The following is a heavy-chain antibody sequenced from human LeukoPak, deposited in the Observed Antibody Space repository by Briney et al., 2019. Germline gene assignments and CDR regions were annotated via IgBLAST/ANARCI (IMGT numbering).Heavy chain of an antibody. CDR3: ARGIGSTTVTTLEYYFDY. J-gene: IGHJ4*02. Sequence: ASVKVSCKASGYTFTNYDINWVRQATGLGLEWMGWMNPNSGNTGYAQKFQGRVSMTRNTSISTAYMELSSLRSEDTAVYYCARGIGSTTVTTLEYYFDYWGQGTLVTVSS. CDR2: MNPNSGNT. CDR1: GYTFTNYD. V-gene: IGHV1-8*01. D-gene: IGHD4-17*01.